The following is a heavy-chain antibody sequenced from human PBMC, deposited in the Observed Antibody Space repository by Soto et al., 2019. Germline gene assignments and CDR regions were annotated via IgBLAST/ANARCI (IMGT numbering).Heavy chain of an antibody. CDR1: GGTFSNFA. V-gene: IGHV1-69*13. CDR2: IIPVFGTP. J-gene: IGHJ4*02. D-gene: IGHD3-22*01. CDR3: ASGRDGYFYFEY. Sequence: SVKVSCKGSGGTFSNFAISWARQAPGQGLEWMGGIIPVFGTPNYSQKFQDRRTITADESASTAYIELSHLGYKDTAVYYGASGRDGYFYFEYWGQGTLVTFSS.